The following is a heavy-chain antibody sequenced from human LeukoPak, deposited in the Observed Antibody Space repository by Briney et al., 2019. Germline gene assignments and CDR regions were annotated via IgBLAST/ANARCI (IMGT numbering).Heavy chain of an antibody. J-gene: IGHJ4*02. CDR3: AKDPRGGPEEILPQGAY. CDR2: ISYDGSNK. CDR1: GFTFSSYG. Sequence: GGSLRLSCAASGFTFSSYGMHWVRQAPGKGLEWVAVISYDGSNKYYADSVKGRFTISRDNSKNTLYLQMNSLRAEDTAVYYCAKDPRGGPEEILPQGAYWGQGTLVTVSS. D-gene: IGHD2/OR15-2a*01. V-gene: IGHV3-30*18.